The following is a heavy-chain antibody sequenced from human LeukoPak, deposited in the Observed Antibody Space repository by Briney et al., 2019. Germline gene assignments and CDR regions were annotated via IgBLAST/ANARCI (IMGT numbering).Heavy chain of an antibody. J-gene: IGHJ4*02. CDR3: AGDQEGFDY. CDR1: GYTFTSYG. Sequence: ASVKVSCKASGYTFTSYGISWVRQAPGQGLEWMGMIYPRDGSTSYAQRFQDRVTVTRDTSTSTVHMELSGLRSEDTAVYYCAGDQEGFDYWGQGTQVTVSS. V-gene: IGHV1-46*01. CDR2: IYPRDGST.